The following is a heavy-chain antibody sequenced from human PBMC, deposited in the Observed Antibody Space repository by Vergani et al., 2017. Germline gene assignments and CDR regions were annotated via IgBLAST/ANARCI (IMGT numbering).Heavy chain of an antibody. CDR1: GFTFSSYS. CDR2: ISSSSSYI. J-gene: IGHJ6*02. D-gene: IGHD6-13*01. Sequence: EVQLVESGGGLVKPGGSLRLSCAASGFTFSSYSMNWVRQAPGKGLEWVSSISSSSSYIYYADSVKGRFTISRDNAKNSLYLQMNSLRAEDTAVYYCARVQGEQQLVMVYYYYYGMDVWSQGTTVTVSS. CDR3: ARVQGEQQLVMVYYYYYGMDV. V-gene: IGHV3-21*01.